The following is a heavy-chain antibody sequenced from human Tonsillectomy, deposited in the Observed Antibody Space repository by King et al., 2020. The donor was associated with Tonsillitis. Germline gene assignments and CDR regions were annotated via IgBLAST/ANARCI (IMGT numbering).Heavy chain of an antibody. CDR3: ASADYESAFDI. D-gene: IGHD4-17*01. CDR2: IYYSGST. CDR1: GGSVSSGSYY. Sequence: QLQESGPGLVKPSETLSLTCTVSGGSVSSGSYYWSWIRQPPGKGLEWIGYIYYSGSTNYNPSLKSRVTISVDTSKNQFSLKLSSVTAADTAVYYCASADYESAFDIWGQGTMVTVSS. V-gene: IGHV4-61*01. J-gene: IGHJ3*02.